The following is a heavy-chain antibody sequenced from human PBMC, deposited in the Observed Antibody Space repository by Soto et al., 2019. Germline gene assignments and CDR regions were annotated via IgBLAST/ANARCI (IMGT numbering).Heavy chain of an antibody. CDR3: ARDVTNISPSGHSSAAGHFDA. CDR2: SFYSGNT. J-gene: IGHJ4*02. Sequence: QVQLQESGPRLVKPSQTLSLTCTVSGGSVSSDDYYWNWIRQPPGEGLEWFGYSFYSGNTYYNPALMSRVTMSVDKSKNHFSLSLTSVTDSDTAAYDCARDVTNISPSGHSSAAGHFDAWGQGVLVTVSS. CDR1: GGSVSSDDYY. V-gene: IGHV4-30-4*01. D-gene: IGHD2-21*01.